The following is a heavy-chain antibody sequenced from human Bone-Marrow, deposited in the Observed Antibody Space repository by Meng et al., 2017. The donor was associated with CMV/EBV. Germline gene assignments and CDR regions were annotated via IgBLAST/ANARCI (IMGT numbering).Heavy chain of an antibody. Sequence: GGSLRLSCAASGFTFSNAWMSWVRQAPGKGLEWAGRIISKTDGGTTDYAAPVKGRFTISRDDSKNTLYLQMNSLKTEDTAVYYWTTVGPPRYSGSYFDCWGQGTLVTVSS. V-gene: IGHV3-15*01. CDR1: GFTFSNAW. CDR2: IISKTDGGTT. J-gene: IGHJ4*02. D-gene: IGHD1-26*01. CDR3: TTVGPPRYSGSYFDC.